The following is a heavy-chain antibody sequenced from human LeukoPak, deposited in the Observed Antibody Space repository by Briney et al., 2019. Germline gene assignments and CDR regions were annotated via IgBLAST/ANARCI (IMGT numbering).Heavy chain of an antibody. Sequence: SETLSLTCTVSGGSISSYYWSWIRQPPGKGLEWIGYIYYSGSTNYNPSLKSRVTISVDTSKNQFSLKLSSVTAADTAVYYCARVVYDSSGYYVNRFDYWGQGTPVTVSS. CDR2: IYYSGST. V-gene: IGHV4-59*01. D-gene: IGHD3-22*01. J-gene: IGHJ4*02. CDR1: GGSISSYY. CDR3: ARVVYDSSGYYVNRFDY.